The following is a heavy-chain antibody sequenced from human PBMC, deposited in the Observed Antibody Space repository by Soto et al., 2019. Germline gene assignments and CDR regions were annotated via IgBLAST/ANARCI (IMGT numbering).Heavy chain of an antibody. CDR1: GGSFSGYY. CDR2: INHSGST. D-gene: IGHD3-10*01. CDR3: AREITMVRGAGDWFDP. V-gene: IGHV4-34*01. Sequence: PSETLSLTCAVYGGSFSGYYWSWIRQPPGKGLEWIGEINHSGSTNYNPSLKSRVTISVDTSKNQFSLKLSSVTAADTAVYYCAREITMVRGAGDWFDPWGQGTLVTVS. J-gene: IGHJ5*02.